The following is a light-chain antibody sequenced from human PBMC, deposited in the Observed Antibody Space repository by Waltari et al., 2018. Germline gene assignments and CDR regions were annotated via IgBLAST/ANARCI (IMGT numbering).Light chain of an antibody. CDR3: CSYAGSTTFLYV. CDR2: EGT. CDR1: SNDLGTYHL. Sequence: QSALTQPASVSGSPGQSITISCTGSSNDLGTYHLVPWYQQHPGKAPKLMIYEGTDRPSGVSNRFSGSKSGNTASLTISGLQAEDEADYYCCSYAGSTTFLYVFGTGTKVTVL. J-gene: IGLJ1*01. V-gene: IGLV2-23*01.